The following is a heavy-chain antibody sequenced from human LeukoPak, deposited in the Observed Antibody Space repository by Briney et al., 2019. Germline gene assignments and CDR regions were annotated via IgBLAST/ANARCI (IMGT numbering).Heavy chain of an antibody. V-gene: IGHV3-21*01. Sequence: GGSLRLSCAASGFTFSSYSMNWVRQAPGKELEWVSSISSSSSYIYYADSVKGRFTISRDNAKNSLYLQMNSLRAEDTAVYYCARVEGIAAAGIDYWGQGTLVTVSS. CDR2: ISSSSSYI. D-gene: IGHD6-13*01. CDR1: GFTFSSYS. J-gene: IGHJ4*02. CDR3: ARVEGIAAAGIDY.